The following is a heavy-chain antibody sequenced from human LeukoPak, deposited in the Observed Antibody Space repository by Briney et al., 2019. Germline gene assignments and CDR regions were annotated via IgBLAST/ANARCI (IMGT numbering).Heavy chain of an antibody. J-gene: IGHJ6*03. Sequence: ASVKVSCKASGGTFSSYAISWVRQAPGQGLEWMGGIIPIFGTANYAQKFQGRVTITADESTSTAYMELSSLRSEDTAVYYWARRTGDYYYYYMDVWGKGTTVTVSS. CDR1: GGTFSSYA. CDR2: IIPIFGTA. CDR3: ARRTGDYYYYYMDV. V-gene: IGHV1-69*13.